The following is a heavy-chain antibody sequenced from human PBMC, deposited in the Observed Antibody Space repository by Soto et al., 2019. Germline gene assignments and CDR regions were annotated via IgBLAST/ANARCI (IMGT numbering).Heavy chain of an antibody. D-gene: IGHD4-17*01. Sequence: GGSLRLSCGASGFSFSSHGMHWVRQAPGKGLEWLAVISYDGNNKYYADSVKGRFSISRDNYKNTLYLQMNSLRAEDTAVYYCAKDHLPTTITTPWFDPWGQGTLVTV. CDR3: AKDHLPTTITTPWFDP. CDR2: ISYDGNNK. V-gene: IGHV3-30*18. J-gene: IGHJ5*02. CDR1: GFSFSSHG.